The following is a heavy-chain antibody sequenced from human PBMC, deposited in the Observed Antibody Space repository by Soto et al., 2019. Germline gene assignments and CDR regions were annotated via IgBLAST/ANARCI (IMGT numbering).Heavy chain of an antibody. CDR3: AKGGGLRDC. Sequence: QVQLVESGGGVVQPGRSLRLSCAASGFTFSSYGMHWVRQAPGKGLEWVAVISYDGSNKYYADSVKGRFTISRDKSKNTLCPQMMSLRAEDTAVYYCAKGGGLRDCWGQGTLVTVSS. J-gene: IGHJ4*02. CDR2: ISYDGSNK. V-gene: IGHV3-30*18. CDR1: GFTFSSYG.